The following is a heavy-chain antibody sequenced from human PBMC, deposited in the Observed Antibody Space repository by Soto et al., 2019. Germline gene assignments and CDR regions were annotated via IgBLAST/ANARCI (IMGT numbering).Heavy chain of an antibody. CDR3: ARVTYYYDSSGYYPDAFDI. CDR2: ISSSSSTI. Sequence: PGGSLRLSCAASGFTFSSYSMNWVRQAPGKGLEWVSYISSSSSTIYYADSVKGRFTISRDNAKNSLYLQMNSLRDEDTAVYYCARVTYYYDSSGYYPDAFDIWGQGTMVTVS. J-gene: IGHJ3*02. CDR1: GFTFSSYS. D-gene: IGHD3-22*01. V-gene: IGHV3-48*02.